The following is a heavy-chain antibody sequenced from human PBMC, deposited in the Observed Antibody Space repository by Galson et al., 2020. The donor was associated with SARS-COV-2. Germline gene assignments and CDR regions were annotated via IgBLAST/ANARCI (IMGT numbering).Heavy chain of an antibody. V-gene: IGHV3-23*01. CDR2: LNNRGADT. J-gene: IGHJ1*01. D-gene: IGHD6-19*01. CDR1: GFSFSNYA. Sequence: GGSLRLSCAASGFSFSNYAMAWVRQAPGQGLEWVSLLNNRGADTYYADSMRGRFTISRDNSKNTLYLQMDNLRPEDTAVYYCAKEGGTGWATDYFQYWGQGILVTVSS. CDR3: AKEGGTGWATDYFQY.